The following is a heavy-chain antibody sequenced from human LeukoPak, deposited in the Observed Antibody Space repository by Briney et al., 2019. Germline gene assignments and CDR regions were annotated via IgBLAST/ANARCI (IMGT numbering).Heavy chain of an antibody. CDR3: AKDRIWFGELDY. J-gene: IGHJ4*02. CDR1: GFTFSSYG. V-gene: IGHV3-30*18. D-gene: IGHD3-10*01. Sequence: PGGSLRLSCAASGFTFSSYGIHWVHQAPGKGLEWVALISYDGTTKYYGDSVKGRFTISRDNSKNTLYLQMDSLRAEDTAVYYCAKDRIWFGELDYWGQGTLVTVSS. CDR2: ISYDGTTK.